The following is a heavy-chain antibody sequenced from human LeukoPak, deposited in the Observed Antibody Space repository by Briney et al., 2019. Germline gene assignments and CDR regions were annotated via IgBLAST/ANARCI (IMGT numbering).Heavy chain of an antibody. D-gene: IGHD3-22*01. Sequence: SETLSLTCAVSGGSFSGYYWSWIRRPPGKGLEWIGEINHSGSTNYNPSLKGRVTISVGTSKNQFSLKLSSATAADTAFYYCARTNYYDSSGYYSLDYWGQGTLVTVSS. V-gene: IGHV4-34*01. CDR3: ARTNYYDSSGYYSLDY. J-gene: IGHJ4*02. CDR2: INHSGST. CDR1: GGSFSGYY.